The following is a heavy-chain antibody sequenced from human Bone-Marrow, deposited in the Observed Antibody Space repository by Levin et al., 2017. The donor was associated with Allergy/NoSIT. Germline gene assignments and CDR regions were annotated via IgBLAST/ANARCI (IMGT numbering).Heavy chain of an antibody. CDR1: GFIFDDYA. Sequence: QPGESLKISCTASGFIFDDYAMHWVRLAPGKGLEWVAGISWSSSVISYAASVKGRFTISRDNVKKSLYLQMNDLTTEDTAVYYCAKAKTNSGFVVGFDSWGQGTRVIVSS. D-gene: IGHD5-12*01. V-gene: IGHV3-9*01. CDR2: ISWSSSVI. J-gene: IGHJ4*02. CDR3: AKAKTNSGFVVGFDS.